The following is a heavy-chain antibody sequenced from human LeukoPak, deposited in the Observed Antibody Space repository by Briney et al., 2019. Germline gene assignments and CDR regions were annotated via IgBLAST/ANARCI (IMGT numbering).Heavy chain of an antibody. J-gene: IGHJ4*02. D-gene: IGHD6-6*01. CDR3: ARGSEYTSSTNYYFDY. CDR1: GFTFSSYW. CDR2: IKQDGSEK. Sequence: PGGSLRLSCAGSGFTFSSYWMSWVRQAPGKGLEWVANIKQDGSEKHYVDSVKGRFTISRDNAKKSLFLHMNSLRVEDTAVYYCARGSEYTSSTNYYFDYWGQGTLVTVSS. V-gene: IGHV3-7*01.